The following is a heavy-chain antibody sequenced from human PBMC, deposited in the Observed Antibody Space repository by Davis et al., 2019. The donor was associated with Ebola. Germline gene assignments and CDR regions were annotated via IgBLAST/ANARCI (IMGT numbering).Heavy chain of an antibody. J-gene: IGHJ6*02. CDR2: IKQDGSEK. V-gene: IGHV3-7*03. CDR3: AREGGRTYYDFWSGYYYYYGMDV. D-gene: IGHD3-3*01. Sequence: GESLKISCVASGFTFSSSWMSWVRQAPGKGLEWVANIKQDGSEKYYVDSVKGRFTISRDNAKNSLYLQMNSLRAEDTAVYYCAREGGRTYYDFWSGYYYYYGMDVWGQGTTVTVSS. CDR1: GFTFSSSW.